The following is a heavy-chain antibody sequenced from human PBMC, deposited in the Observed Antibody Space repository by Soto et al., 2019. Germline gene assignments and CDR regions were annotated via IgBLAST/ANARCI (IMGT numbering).Heavy chain of an antibody. J-gene: IGHJ6*02. V-gene: IGHV3-9*01. CDR2: ISWNSGSI. CDR1: GFTFDDYA. Sequence: GGSLRLSCAASGFTFDDYAMHWVRQAPGKGLEWVSGISWNSGSIGYADSVKGRFTISRDNAKNSLYLQMNSLRAEDTALYYCAKDHSSGWYDYYYGMDVWGQGTTVTVSS. CDR3: AKDHSSGWYDYYYGMDV. D-gene: IGHD6-19*01.